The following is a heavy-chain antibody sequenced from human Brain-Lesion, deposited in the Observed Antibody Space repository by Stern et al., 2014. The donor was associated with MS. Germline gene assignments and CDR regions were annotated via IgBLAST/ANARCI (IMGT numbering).Heavy chain of an antibody. J-gene: IGHJ4*02. Sequence: QLVESGAEVKKPGESLKISCEASGYLFDDYWIGWVRQMSGRGLELVAIIFPRDSNTRYSPSVQGQVTISADKSISTASLQWTSRKASDPAMYSCARSPATPSGYDRFDYWGQGALVTVSS. D-gene: IGHD5-12*01. CDR2: IFPRDSNT. V-gene: IGHV5-51*03. CDR3: ARSPATPSGYDRFDY. CDR1: GYLFDDYW.